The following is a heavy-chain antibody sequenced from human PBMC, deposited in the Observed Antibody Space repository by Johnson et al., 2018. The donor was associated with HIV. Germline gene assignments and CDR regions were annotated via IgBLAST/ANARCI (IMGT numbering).Heavy chain of an antibody. Sequence: QVQLVESGGVVVQPGRSLRLSCAASGFTFSSFAMHWVRQAPDKGLEWVAVISYDGSNRYYRDSVKGRFTISIDSSKNTLYLQMDSLRGEDTAIYYCARILRSYSTGDAFDIWGQGTVVTVSS. CDR2: ISYDGSNR. D-gene: IGHD1-26*01. J-gene: IGHJ3*02. V-gene: IGHV3-30-3*01. CDR3: ARILRSYSTGDAFDI. CDR1: GFTFSSFA.